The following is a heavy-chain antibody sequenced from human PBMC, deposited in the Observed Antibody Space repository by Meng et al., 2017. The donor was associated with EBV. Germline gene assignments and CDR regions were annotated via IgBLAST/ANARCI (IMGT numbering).Heavy chain of an antibody. J-gene: IGHJ4*02. V-gene: IGHV1-2*06. CDR2: INPNSGDT. D-gene: IGHD6-19*01. Sequence: VQLVQAGAEGKEPGASAKVSFKAYGYTFTGYYMHGVRQAPGQGLEWMGRINPNSGDTNYAQKFQGRVNMTRDTSISTAYMELSRLRSDDTAVYYCARVGIAVAGTGDYWGQGTLVTVSS. CDR3: ARVGIAVAGTGDY. CDR1: GYTFTGYY.